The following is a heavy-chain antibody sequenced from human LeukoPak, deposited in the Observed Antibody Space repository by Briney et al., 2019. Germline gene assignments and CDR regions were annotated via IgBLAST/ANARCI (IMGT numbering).Heavy chain of an antibody. V-gene: IGHV3-53*01. D-gene: IGHD6-13*01. Sequence: GRSLRLSCAASGFTFSSYAMHWVRQAPGQGLDWVSVIYSDDSTYYADSVKGRFTISRDNSKNTLNLQMNSLRAEDTAVYYCASRPRDAAALDYWGQGTLVTVSS. CDR1: GFTFSSYA. J-gene: IGHJ4*02. CDR3: ASRPRDAAALDY. CDR2: IYSDDST.